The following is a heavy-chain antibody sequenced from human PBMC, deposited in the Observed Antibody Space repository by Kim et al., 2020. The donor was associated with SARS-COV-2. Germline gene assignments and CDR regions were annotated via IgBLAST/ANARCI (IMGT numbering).Heavy chain of an antibody. Sequence: LTSRATISVDTSKNQFSQKLSSVTAADTAVYYCARQEITYGDYGYFDLWGRGTLVTVSS. CDR3: ARQEITYGDYGYFDL. J-gene: IGHJ2*01. D-gene: IGHD4-17*01. V-gene: IGHV4-59*08.